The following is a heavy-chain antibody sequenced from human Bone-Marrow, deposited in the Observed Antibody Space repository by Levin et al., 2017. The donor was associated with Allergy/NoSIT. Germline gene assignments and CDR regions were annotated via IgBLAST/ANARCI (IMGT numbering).Heavy chain of an antibody. CDR2: IYYSGSA. V-gene: IGHV4-59*01. CDR3: VRVGQHRRRGIDY. CDR1: VGSISPYY. J-gene: IGHJ4*02. D-gene: IGHD1-14*01. Sequence: SQTLSLTCTVSVGSISPYYWSWIRQPPGKGLEWIGYIYYSGSAIYNPSLKSRALISVDTSENQFSLKLRSLTAAEPAVYYCVRVGQHRRRGIDYWGQGTLVTVSS.